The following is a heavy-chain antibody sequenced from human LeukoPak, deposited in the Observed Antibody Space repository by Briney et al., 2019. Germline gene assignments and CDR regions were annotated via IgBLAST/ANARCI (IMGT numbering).Heavy chain of an antibody. D-gene: IGHD3-16*02. CDR3: AKGPSVWGSYRYFDY. V-gene: IGHV3-30*18. CDR1: GFTFSSYG. J-gene: IGHJ4*02. Sequence: SGGSLRLSCAASGFTFSSYGMHWVRQAPGKGLEWVAVISYDGSNKYYADSVKGRFAISRDNSKNTLYLQMNSLRAEDTAVYYCAKGPSVWGSYRYFDYWGQGTLVTVSS. CDR2: ISYDGSNK.